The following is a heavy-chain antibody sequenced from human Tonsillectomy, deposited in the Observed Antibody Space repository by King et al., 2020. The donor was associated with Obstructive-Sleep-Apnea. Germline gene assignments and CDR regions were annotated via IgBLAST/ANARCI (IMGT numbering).Heavy chain of an antibody. J-gene: IGHJ6*02. CDR3: AIRVRRYCSADICYNAMDV. CDR2: IYPEDSDT. D-gene: IGHD2-15*01. Sequence: VQLVESGAEVKKPGESLKISCKGSGYSFTSFWIGWVRQMPGKGLEWMGIIYPEDSDTRYSPSFQGQVTISADKSISTAYLQWSSLKASDTAIYYCAIRVRRYCSADICYNAMDVWGQGTTVTVSS. CDR1: GYSFTSFW. V-gene: IGHV5-51*01.